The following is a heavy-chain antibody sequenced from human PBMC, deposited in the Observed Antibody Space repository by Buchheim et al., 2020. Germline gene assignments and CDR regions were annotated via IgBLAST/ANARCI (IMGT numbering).Heavy chain of an antibody. J-gene: IGHJ6*02. Sequence: QVQLQESGPGLVKPSQTLSLTCTVSGGSISSGDYYWSWIRQPPGKGLEWIGYIYYSGSTYYNPSPKSRVTISVDTSKNQFSLKLSSVTAADTAVYYCARGGEGVRGVIAQVFMDVWGQGTT. CDR2: IYYSGST. V-gene: IGHV4-30-4*01. D-gene: IGHD3-10*01. CDR1: GGSISSGDYY. CDR3: ARGGEGVRGVIAQVFMDV.